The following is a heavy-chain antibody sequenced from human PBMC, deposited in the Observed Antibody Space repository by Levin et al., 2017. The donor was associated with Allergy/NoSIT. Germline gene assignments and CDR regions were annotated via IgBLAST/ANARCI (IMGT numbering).Heavy chain of an antibody. J-gene: IGHJ4*02. CDR2: INPNSGGT. D-gene: IGHD3-16*01. Sequence: GESLKISCKASGYTFTGYYMHWVRQAPGQGLEWMGWINPNSGGTNYAQKFQGRVTMTRDTSISTAYMELSRLRSDDTAVYYCARDYAYPHDYWGQGTLVTVSS. CDR3: ARDYAYPHDY. V-gene: IGHV1-2*02. CDR1: GYTFTGYY.